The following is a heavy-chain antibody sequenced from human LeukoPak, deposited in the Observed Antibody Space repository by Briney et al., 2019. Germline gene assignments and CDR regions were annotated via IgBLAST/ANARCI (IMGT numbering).Heavy chain of an antibody. CDR3: ARDSIVVGSIDY. CDR2: INPNSGGT. V-gene: IGHV1-2*06. J-gene: IGHJ4*02. CDR1: GYTFTGYY. D-gene: IGHD3-22*01. Sequence: ASVKVSCNASGYTFTGYYMHWVRQAPGQGLEWMGRINPNSGGTNYAQKFQGRVTMTRDTSISTAYMELSRLRSDDTAVYYCARDSIVVGSIDYWGQGTLVTVSS.